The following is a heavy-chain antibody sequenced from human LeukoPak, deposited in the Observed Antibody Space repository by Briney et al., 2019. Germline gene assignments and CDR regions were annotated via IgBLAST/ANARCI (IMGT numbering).Heavy chain of an antibody. CDR3: ARGDRRLSSSYYFDY. CDR2: IYYSGST. D-gene: IGHD3-16*02. Sequence: PSETLSLTCTVSGGSISSYYWSWIRQPPGKGLEWIGYIYYSGSTNYNPSLKSRVTISVDTSKNQFSLKLSSVTAADTAVYYCARGDRRLSSSYYFDYWGQGTLVTVSS. V-gene: IGHV4-59*01. J-gene: IGHJ4*02. CDR1: GGSISSYY.